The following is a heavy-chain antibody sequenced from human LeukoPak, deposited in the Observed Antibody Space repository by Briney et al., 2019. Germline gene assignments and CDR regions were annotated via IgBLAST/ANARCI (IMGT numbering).Heavy chain of an antibody. D-gene: IGHD1-1*01. V-gene: IGHV4-59*01. CDR2: IYYIRNT. CDR3: ARWNEGLDH. CDR1: GGSISNYY. J-gene: IGHJ4*02. Sequence: PSETLSLTCTVSGGSISNYYWSWIRQPPGKGLELIGYIYYIRNTDYNPSLQSRATISVATSKNQFSLKLTSVTAADTAVYYCARWNEGLDHWGQGALVTVSS.